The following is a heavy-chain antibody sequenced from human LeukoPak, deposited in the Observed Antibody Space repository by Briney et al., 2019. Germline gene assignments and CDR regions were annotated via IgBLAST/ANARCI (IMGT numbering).Heavy chain of an antibody. D-gene: IGHD3-10*01. CDR3: ARHPTIGSDALDY. CDR2: IYYSGSA. J-gene: IGHJ4*02. Sequence: PSETLSLTCTVSGGSISSYYWSWIRQPPGKGLEWIGYIYYSGSANYNPSLKSRVTISVDTSKNQFSLKLSSVTAADTAVYYCARHPTIGSDALDYWGQGTLVTVSS. CDR1: GGSISSYY. V-gene: IGHV4-59*08.